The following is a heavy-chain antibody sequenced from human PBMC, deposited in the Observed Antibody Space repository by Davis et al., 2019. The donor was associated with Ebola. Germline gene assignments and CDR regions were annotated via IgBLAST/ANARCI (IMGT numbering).Heavy chain of an antibody. J-gene: IGHJ6*04. CDR1: GFTFSSYS. Sequence: GGSLRLSCAASGFTFSSYSMNWVRQAPGKGLEWVSYISSSSSTIYYADSVKGRFTISRDNAKNSLYLQMNSLRAEDTAVYYCARDEVYSYSYYYYGMDVWGKGTTVTVSS. CDR2: ISSSSSTI. D-gene: IGHD5-18*01. CDR3: ARDEVYSYSYYYYGMDV. V-gene: IGHV3-48*04.